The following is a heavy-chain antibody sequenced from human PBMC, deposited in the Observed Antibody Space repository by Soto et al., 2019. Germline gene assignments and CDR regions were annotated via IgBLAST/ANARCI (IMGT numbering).Heavy chain of an antibody. Sequence: ASVKVSCKASGYTFTSYYMHWARQAPGQGLEWMGIINPSGGSTSYAQKFQGRVTMTRDTSTSTVYMELSSLRSEDTAVYYCARGSAKESYCGGDCYPYWGQGTLVTVSS. J-gene: IGHJ4*02. D-gene: IGHD2-21*02. CDR1: GYTFTSYY. V-gene: IGHV1-46*01. CDR2: INPSGGST. CDR3: ARGSAKESYCGGDCYPY.